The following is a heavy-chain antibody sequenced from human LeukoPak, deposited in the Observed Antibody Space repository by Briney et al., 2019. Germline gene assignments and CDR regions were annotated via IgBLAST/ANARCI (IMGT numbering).Heavy chain of an antibody. V-gene: IGHV4-4*07. J-gene: IGHJ4*02. CDR3: AREGGYCTNGVCYNYFDY. Sequence: SETLSLTCTVSGGSISSYYWSWIRQPAGKGLEWIGRIYTNGSTNYNPSLKSRVTMSVDTSKNQFSLKLSSVTAADTAVYYCAREGGYCTNGVCYNYFDYWGQGTLVTVSS. CDR1: GGSISSYY. D-gene: IGHD2-8*01. CDR2: IYTNGST.